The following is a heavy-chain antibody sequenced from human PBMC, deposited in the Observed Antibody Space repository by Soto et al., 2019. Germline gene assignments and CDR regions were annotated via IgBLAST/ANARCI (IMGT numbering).Heavy chain of an antibody. D-gene: IGHD2-15*01. V-gene: IGHV1-18*01. Sequence: GASVKVSCKASGYTFTNYGITWVRQAPGQGLGWMGWISAYNGNTHYTQRLQGRVTMTTDTSTSTAYMELRGLRSDDTAVYYCAGYCSGGSCYRTDYYYGMDVWGQGTTVTVSS. CDR1: GYTFTNYG. CDR3: AGYCSGGSCYRTDYYYGMDV. CDR2: ISAYNGNT. J-gene: IGHJ6*02.